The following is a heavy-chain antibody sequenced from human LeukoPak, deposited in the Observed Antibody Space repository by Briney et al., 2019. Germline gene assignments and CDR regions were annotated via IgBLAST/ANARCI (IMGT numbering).Heavy chain of an antibody. CDR3: TIHDYVWGSYRPFDY. Sequence: PGGSLRLSCTASGFTFGDYAMSWFRQAPGKGLEWVGFIRSKAYGGTTEYAASVKGRFTISRDDSKSIAYLQMNSLKTEDTAVYYCTIHDYVWGSYRPFDYWGQGTLVTVSS. D-gene: IGHD3-16*02. V-gene: IGHV3-49*03. CDR1: GFTFGDYA. CDR2: IRSKAYGGTT. J-gene: IGHJ4*02.